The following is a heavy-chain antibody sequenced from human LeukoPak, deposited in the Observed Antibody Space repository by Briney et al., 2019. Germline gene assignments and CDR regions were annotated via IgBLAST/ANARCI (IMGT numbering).Heavy chain of an antibody. D-gene: IGHD1-26*01. CDR2: ISYSGHT. V-gene: IGHV4-59*11. CDR1: GDSISSQY. Sequence: SETLSLTCTVSGDSISSQYWSWIRQPPGKGLEWIGYISYSGHTNYKPSLRSRVTISVDTSKNQFSLKLSSVTAADTAVYYCARGRRWELAAFDYWGQGTLVTVSS. J-gene: IGHJ4*02. CDR3: ARGRRWELAAFDY.